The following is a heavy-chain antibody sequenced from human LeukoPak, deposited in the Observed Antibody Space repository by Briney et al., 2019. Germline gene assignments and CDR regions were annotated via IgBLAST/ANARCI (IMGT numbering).Heavy chain of an antibody. CDR3: ARAGDRVGWFDP. CDR2: ISAYNGNT. J-gene: IGHJ5*02. V-gene: IGHV1-18*01. CDR1: GYTFTSYG. D-gene: IGHD7-27*01. Sequence: ASVKVSCKASGYTFTSYGISWVRQAPGQGLEWMGWISAYNGNTNYAQKFQGRVTMTRDTSISTAYMELSRLRSDDTAVYYCARAGDRVGWFDPWGQGTLVTVSS.